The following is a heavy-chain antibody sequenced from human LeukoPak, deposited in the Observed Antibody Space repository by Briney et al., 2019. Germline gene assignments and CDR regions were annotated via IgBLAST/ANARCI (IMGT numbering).Heavy chain of an antibody. CDR2: ISNDGTKN. V-gene: IGHV3-30*18. CDR1: GFTLSIYG. Sequence: GRSLRLSCAAPGFTLSIYGVHWVRQAQGKGRGWVASISNDGTKNYYADSVKGRLTISRDNSTNTLYLQVNSLSAEDTAVYDCAKMGQVHGSVYWGQGTLVTVSS. D-gene: IGHD3-10*01. J-gene: IGHJ4*02. CDR3: AKMGQVHGSVY.